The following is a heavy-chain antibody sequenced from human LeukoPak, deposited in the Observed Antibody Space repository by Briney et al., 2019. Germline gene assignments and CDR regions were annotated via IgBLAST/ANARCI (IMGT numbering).Heavy chain of an antibody. Sequence: ASVKVSCKASGYTFTGYYMHWVRQAPGQGLEWMGWINPKSGGTNYAQKFQGRVTMTRDTSISTAYMELSSLRSDDTAVYYCAKGPGQGLDYWGQGTLVTVSS. J-gene: IGHJ4*02. CDR1: GYTFTGYY. CDR3: AKGPGQGLDY. CDR2: INPKSGGT. V-gene: IGHV1-2*02.